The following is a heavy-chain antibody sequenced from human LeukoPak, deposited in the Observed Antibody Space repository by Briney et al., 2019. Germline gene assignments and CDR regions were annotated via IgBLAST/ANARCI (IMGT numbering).Heavy chain of an antibody. CDR1: GFTVGSNY. CDR3: ARGAGYNYPYYFDY. D-gene: IGHD5-24*01. CDR2: IYGGGNI. V-gene: IGHV3-53*01. J-gene: IGHJ4*02. Sequence: GGSLRLSCAASGFTVGSNYVNWVRQAPGKGLEWVSVIYGGGNIYYADPVKGRFTISRDNSKNTLYLQMNSLRAEDTAVYYCARGAGYNYPYYFDYWGQGTLVTVSS.